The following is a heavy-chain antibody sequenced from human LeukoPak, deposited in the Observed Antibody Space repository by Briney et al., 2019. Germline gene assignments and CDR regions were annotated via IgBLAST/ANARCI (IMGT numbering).Heavy chain of an antibody. J-gene: IGHJ5*02. V-gene: IGHV4-34*01. D-gene: IGHD4-17*01. CDR1: GGSFSGYY. Sequence: SETLSLTCAVYGGSFSGYYWSWIRQPPGKGLEWIGEINHSGSTNYNPSLKSRVTISVDTSKNQFSLKLSSVTAADTAVYYCVRGPGYGDYGGVNWFDPWGQGTLVTVSS. CDR2: INHSGST. CDR3: VRGPGYGDYGGVNWFDP.